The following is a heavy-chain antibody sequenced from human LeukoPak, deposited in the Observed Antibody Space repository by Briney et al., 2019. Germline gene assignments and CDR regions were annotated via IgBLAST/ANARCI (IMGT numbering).Heavy chain of an antibody. D-gene: IGHD3-22*01. Sequence: SETLSLTCTVSGGSISSGGCYWSWIRQHPGKGLEWIGYIYYSGSTYYNPSLKSRVTISVDTSKNQFSLKLSSVTAADTAVYYCARSSGYYFGVSYYFDYWGQGTLVTVSS. CDR2: IYYSGST. CDR1: GGSISSGGCY. J-gene: IGHJ4*02. CDR3: ARSSGYYFGVSYYFDY. V-gene: IGHV4-31*03.